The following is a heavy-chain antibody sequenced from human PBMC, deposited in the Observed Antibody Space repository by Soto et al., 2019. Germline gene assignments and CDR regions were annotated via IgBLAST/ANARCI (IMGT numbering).Heavy chain of an antibody. J-gene: IGHJ4*02. V-gene: IGHV4-30-2*01. CDR1: GGSISSGGYS. CDR3: ARVPDY. CDR2: IYHSGST. Sequence: QLQLRESGSGLVKPSQTLSLTCAVSGGSISSGGYSWSWIRQPPGKGLEWIGYIYHSGSTYYNPALTSRVTQSVDRSKNQFSLKLSSVTAAATAVYYCARVPDYWGQGTLVTVSS.